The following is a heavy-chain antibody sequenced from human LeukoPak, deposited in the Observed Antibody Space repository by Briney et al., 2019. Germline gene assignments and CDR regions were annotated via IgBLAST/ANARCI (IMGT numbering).Heavy chain of an antibody. D-gene: IGHD6-13*01. Sequence: SETLSLTCAVSGDSISSSNWWSWVRQPPGKGLEWIGEIHHSGSTNYNPSLKSRVTISVDTSKNQFSLKLSSVTAADTAVYYCASGEAYLAAAGIFDYWGQGTLVTVSS. J-gene: IGHJ4*02. CDR2: IHHSGST. V-gene: IGHV4-4*02. CDR3: ASGEAYLAAAGIFDY. CDR1: GDSISSSNW.